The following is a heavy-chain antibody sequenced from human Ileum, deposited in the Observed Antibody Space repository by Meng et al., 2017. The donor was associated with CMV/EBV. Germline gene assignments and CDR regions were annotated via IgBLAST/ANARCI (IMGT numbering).Heavy chain of an antibody. Sequence: QVQPHQSGPGLVKPPQTLSLTCAGDSVSISTESWNWIRQSPSRGLEWLGRTWYGSKWYYEYAVSVKSRITIIPDTSQNQISLQLNSVTPDDTAVYYCTYGWPLKYWGQGSLVTVSS. V-gene: IGHV6-1*01. CDR3: TYGWPLKY. D-gene: IGHD3-10*01. CDR1: DSVSISTES. J-gene: IGHJ4*02. CDR2: TWYGSKWYY.